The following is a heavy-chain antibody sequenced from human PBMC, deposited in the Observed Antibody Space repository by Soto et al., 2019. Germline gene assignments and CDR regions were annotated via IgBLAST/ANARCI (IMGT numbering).Heavy chain of an antibody. D-gene: IGHD3-3*01. CDR3: ARDNDYDFWNGYYYYYYGMDV. J-gene: IGHJ6*02. CDR1: GFTFSSYA. V-gene: IGHV3-30-3*01. Sequence: PGGSLRLSCVASGFTFSSYAMHWVRQAPGKGLEWVAVISYDGSNKYYADCVKGRFTISRDNSKNTLYLQMNSLRAQDTAVYYCARDNDYDFWNGYYYYYYGMDVWGQGSRV. CDR2: ISYDGSNK.